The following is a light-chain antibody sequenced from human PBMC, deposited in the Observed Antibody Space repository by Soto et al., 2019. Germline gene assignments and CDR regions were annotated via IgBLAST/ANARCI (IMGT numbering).Light chain of an antibody. CDR2: DAS. CDR1: QSVSYY. J-gene: IGKJ3*01. Sequence: EIVLTQSPATLSLSPGERATLSCRASQSVSYYLACYQQKPGQAPRLLIYDASNRATGIPARFSGSGSGTDFTLTISSLEPEDFAVYYCQQRSNWPPRFTYGPGTKVD. CDR3: QQRSNWPPRFT. V-gene: IGKV3-11*01.